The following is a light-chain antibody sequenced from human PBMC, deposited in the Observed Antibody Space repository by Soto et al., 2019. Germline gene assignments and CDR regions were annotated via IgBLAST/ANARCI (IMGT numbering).Light chain of an antibody. CDR2: LGS. J-gene: IGKJ4*01. CDR1: QSLLFSNGVNY. CDR3: MQALQTPLT. Sequence: DIVMTQSPLSLSVTPGEPASISCRSSQSLLFSNGVNYLDWYLQKPGQSPQLLIFLGSNRASGVPDRFSGSGSATDFTLKISRVEAEDVGIYYCMQALQTPLTFGGGTKVEIK. V-gene: IGKV2-28*01.